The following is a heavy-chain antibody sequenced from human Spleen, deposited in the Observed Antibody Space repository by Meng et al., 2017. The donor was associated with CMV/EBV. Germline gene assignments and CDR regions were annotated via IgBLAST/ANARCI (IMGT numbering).Heavy chain of an antibody. CDR3: ARGDYYDSSGLDY. D-gene: IGHD3-22*01. CDR1: GYTLTSYA. J-gene: IGHJ4*02. Sequence: VQVVQTGLEFKKPWAPVKVSFKAAGYTLTSYAMNWVRQAPGKGLEWMGWINTNTGNPTYAQGFTGRFVFSLDTSVSTAYLQISSLKAEDTAVYYCARGDYYDSSGLDYWGQGTLVTVSS. V-gene: IGHV7-4-1*02. CDR2: INTNTGNP.